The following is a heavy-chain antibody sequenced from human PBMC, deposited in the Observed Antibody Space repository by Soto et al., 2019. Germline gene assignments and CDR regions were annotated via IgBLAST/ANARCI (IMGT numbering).Heavy chain of an antibody. CDR3: AKSSSRSSLGQYGLDV. D-gene: IGHD6-13*01. J-gene: IGHJ6*02. CDR1: GCYINMYY. Sequence: SETLSLTCPFSGCYINMYYWYWLRQPAGKGLEWIGRIYISGSTNYNPSLKSRVTMSIDTSKNQFSLKVSSVTAADTAVYYCAKSSSRSSLGQYGLDVWGQGTTVTVSS. CDR2: IYISGST. V-gene: IGHV4-4*07.